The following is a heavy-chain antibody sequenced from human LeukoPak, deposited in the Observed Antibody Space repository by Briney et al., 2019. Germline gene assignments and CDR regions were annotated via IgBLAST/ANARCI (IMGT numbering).Heavy chain of an antibody. CDR3: ARGVLNPQLYGY. D-gene: IGHD2-2*01. J-gene: IGHJ4*02. Sequence: GGSLRLSCAASGFTFTNYWMSWVRQAPGKGLEWVANINQDGSEKFYVDYVKGRFTISRDNAKNSVYLQMNSLRAEDTAVYYCARGVLNPQLYGYWGQGTLVTVSS. V-gene: IGHV3-7*01. CDR2: INQDGSEK. CDR1: GFTFTNYW.